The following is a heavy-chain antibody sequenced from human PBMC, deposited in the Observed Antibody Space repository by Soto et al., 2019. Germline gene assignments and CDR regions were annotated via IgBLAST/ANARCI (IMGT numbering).Heavy chain of an antibody. D-gene: IGHD3-10*01. Sequence: QVQLVQSGAEVKRAGASVKVSCKASGYTFSSYGLSWVRQAPGQGLEWMGWISDYNGNTHYAQKFQGRVIMTTDTSMRTAYMELRSLRSDDPAVYFCAREGYYSGSGTYSPPRYYGMDVWGQGTTVTVSS. J-gene: IGHJ6*02. CDR2: ISDYNGNT. CDR1: GYTFSSYG. CDR3: AREGYYSGSGTYSPPRYYGMDV. V-gene: IGHV1-18*01.